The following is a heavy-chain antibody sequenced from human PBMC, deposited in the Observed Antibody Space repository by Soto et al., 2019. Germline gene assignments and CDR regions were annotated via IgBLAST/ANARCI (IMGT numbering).Heavy chain of an antibody. CDR3: ARSIPNSYYSMDV. Sequence: SGKVASKEPRYKFTGYAIIWVRHASGKGLLWMGWMTTHSRNTADAQKLQGRVTMSRTTSKTTAYFEPLSVRSDHTDVYYCARSIPNSYYSMDVWGKGATVTASS. J-gene: IGHJ6*04. D-gene: IGHD2-2*02. V-gene: IGHV1-8*01. CDR1: RYKFTGYA. CDR2: MTTHSRNT.